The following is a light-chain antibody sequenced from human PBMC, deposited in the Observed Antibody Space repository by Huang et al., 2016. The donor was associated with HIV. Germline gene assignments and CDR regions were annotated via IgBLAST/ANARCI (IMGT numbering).Light chain of an antibody. CDR3: QQSARTPRT. CDR2: AAS. V-gene: IGKV1-39*01. CDR1: QNIKRY. Sequence: DIQITQSPSSLSASVGDTVIITCRASQNIKRYLNWYQKEPGKAPKLLISAASNLQSGFPSTFSGSGSGTDFTLTINSLQPEDSATYYCQQSARTPRTFGQGTKLEI. J-gene: IGKJ2*01.